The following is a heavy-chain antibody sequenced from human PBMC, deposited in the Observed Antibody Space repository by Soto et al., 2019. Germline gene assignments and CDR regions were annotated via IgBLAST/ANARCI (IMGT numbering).Heavy chain of an antibody. CDR3: ARDRTGTTLGYFDY. CDR2: INAGNGNT. V-gene: IGHV1-3*01. J-gene: IGHJ4*02. Sequence: ASVKVSCKASGYTFTSYAMHWVRQAPGQRLEWMGWINAGNGNTKYSQKFQGRVTITRDTSASTAYMEVSSLRSEDTAVYYCARDRTGTTLGYFDYWGQATRVTVSS. D-gene: IGHD1-7*01. CDR1: GYTFTSYA.